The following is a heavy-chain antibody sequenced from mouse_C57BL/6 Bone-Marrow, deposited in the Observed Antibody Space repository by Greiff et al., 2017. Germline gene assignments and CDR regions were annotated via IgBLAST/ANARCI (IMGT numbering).Heavy chain of an antibody. CDR3: ASAGSYYVFAY. Sequence: VQLQQSGAELVKPGASVKMSCKASGYTFTSYWINWVKQRPGQGLEWIGDIYPGSGSTNYNEKFKSKATLTVDTSSSTAYMQLSSLTYEDAAVYYCASAGSYYVFAYWGQGTLVTVSA. CDR2: IYPGSGST. CDR1: GYTFTSYW. D-gene: IGHD2-12*01. J-gene: IGHJ3*01. V-gene: IGHV1-55*01.